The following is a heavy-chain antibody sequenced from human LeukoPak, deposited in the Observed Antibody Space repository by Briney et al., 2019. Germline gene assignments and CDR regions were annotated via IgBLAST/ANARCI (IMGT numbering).Heavy chain of an antibody. V-gene: IGHV4-34*01. CDR1: GGSFSGYY. J-gene: IGHJ5*02. Sequence: SETLSLTCAVHGGSFSGYYWSWIRQPPGKGLEWIGEINHSGSTNYNPSLTSRVTISVDRSKNQFSLKLSSVTAADTAVYYCARKLLYSWFAPWGQGTLVTVSS. D-gene: IGHD2-2*01. CDR2: INHSGST. CDR3: ARKLLYSWFAP.